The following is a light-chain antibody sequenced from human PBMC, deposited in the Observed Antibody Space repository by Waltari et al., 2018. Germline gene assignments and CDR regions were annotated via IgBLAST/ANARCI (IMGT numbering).Light chain of an antibody. V-gene: IGLV3-21*03. J-gene: IGLJ3*02. CDR1: NIGSQS. CDR3: QLWDYTTDHWV. Sequence: SFVLTQTPSVSVAPGNTARITCGGDNIGSQSVPWSQHKPGQAPVLVVHDDRDRSPGVPERISGSNSGNTATLTISSVDVGDEADYYCQLWDYTTDHWVFGGGTKLTVL. CDR2: DDR.